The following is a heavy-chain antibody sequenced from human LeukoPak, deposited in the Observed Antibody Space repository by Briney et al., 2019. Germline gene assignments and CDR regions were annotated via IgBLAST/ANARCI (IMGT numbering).Heavy chain of an antibody. V-gene: IGHV4-30-4*01. D-gene: IGHD3-9*01. CDR1: GGSINSGDYY. CDR2: IYYSGST. CDR3: ARVVTDWAIHN. J-gene: IGHJ4*02. Sequence: SQTLSLTCTVSGGSINSGDYYWSWIRQPPGKGLEWIGFIYYSGSTYNNPSLKSRVTISVDTPKNQFSLRLSSVTAADTAMYYCARVVTDWAIHNWGQGTLVTVSS.